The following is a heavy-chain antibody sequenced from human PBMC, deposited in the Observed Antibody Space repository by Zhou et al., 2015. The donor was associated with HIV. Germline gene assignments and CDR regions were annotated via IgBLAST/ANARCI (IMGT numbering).Heavy chain of an antibody. CDR2: ITPMFQME. J-gene: IGHJ2*01. D-gene: IGHD1-26*01. CDR1: GGTFSGSD. V-gene: IGHV1-69*04. CDR3: ARERGGATRPDWRYFDL. Sequence: LVQSGTEVRKPGSSVNVSCKASGGTFSGSDMSWVRQAPGQGLEWMGSITPMFQMETYAEKFRARLTITVDKSTRVAYMELSSLTSEDAALYFCARERGGATRPDWRYFDLWGRGTLVSVSS.